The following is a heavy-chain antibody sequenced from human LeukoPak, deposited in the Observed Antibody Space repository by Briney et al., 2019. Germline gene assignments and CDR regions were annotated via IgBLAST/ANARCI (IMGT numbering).Heavy chain of an antibody. D-gene: IGHD6-19*01. CDR1: TFTFRSYW. Sequence: GGSLRLSCAATTFTFRSYWMTWVRQAPGKGLEWVANIKQDGSVKYYVDSVRGRFTISRDNTKNTLYLQMNSLRVEDTAVYFCSRKVCPSPGRGWYDGFDIWGQGTMVTVSS. CDR2: IKQDGSVK. J-gene: IGHJ3*02. CDR3: SRKVCPSPGRGWYDGFDI. V-gene: IGHV3-7*03.